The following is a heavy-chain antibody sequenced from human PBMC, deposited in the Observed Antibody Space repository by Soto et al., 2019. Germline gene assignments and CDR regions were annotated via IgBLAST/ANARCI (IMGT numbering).Heavy chain of an antibody. D-gene: IGHD6-13*01. CDR3: ARGGHSSSWYWRNNWFDP. CDR2: INHSGST. V-gene: IGHV4-34*01. Sequence: SETLSLTCAVYGGSFSGYYWSWIRQPPGKWLEWIGEINHSGSTNYNPSLKSRVTISVDTSKNQFSLKLSSVTAADTAVYYCARGGHSSSWYWRNNWFDPWGQGXLVTVYS. CDR1: GGSFSGYY. J-gene: IGHJ5*02.